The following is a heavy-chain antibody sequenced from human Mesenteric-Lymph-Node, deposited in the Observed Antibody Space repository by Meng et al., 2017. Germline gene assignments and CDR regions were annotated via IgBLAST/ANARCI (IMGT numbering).Heavy chain of an antibody. Sequence: QVQLQQSGPGLVKPSQTLSLTCAISGDSVPSNSAAWNWIRQSPSRGLEWLGRTYYRSKWYNDYVVSVKSRIIINPDTSKNQFSLQLNSVTPEDTAVYCCSSSLPWLLWGGGQGTLVTVSS. D-gene: IGHD4-23*01. J-gene: IGHJ4*02. V-gene: IGHV6-1*01. CDR3: SSSLPWLLWG. CDR2: TYYRSKWYN. CDR1: GDSVPSNSAA.